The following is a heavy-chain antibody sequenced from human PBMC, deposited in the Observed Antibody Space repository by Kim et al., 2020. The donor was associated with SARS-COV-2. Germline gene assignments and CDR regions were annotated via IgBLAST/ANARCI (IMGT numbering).Heavy chain of an antibody. CDR3: ARAPGYNFGCDAFDI. CDR2: IYYSGNT. J-gene: IGHJ3*02. V-gene: IGHV4-59*08. Sequence: SETLSLTCTVSGDSISSYYWNWIRQPPGKGLEWIGYIYYSGNTNYNPSLKSRVTISVDTSKNQFSLKLSSVTATDTAIYYCARAPGYNFGCDAFDIWGQGTMVTVSS. CDR1: GDSISSYY. D-gene: IGHD5-18*01.